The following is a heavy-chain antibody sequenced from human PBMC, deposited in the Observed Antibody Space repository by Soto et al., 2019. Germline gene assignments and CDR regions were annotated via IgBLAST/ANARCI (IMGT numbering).Heavy chain of an antibody. J-gene: IGHJ4*02. CDR1: GGSISSSSYY. CDR3: ARVPHDFWSGYHQFDY. Sequence: SETLSLTCTVSGGSISSSSYYWCWIRHPPGKGLEWIGSIYYSGSTYYNPSLKSRVTISVDTSKNQFSLKLSSVTAADTAVYYCARVPHDFWSGYHQFDYWGQGTLVTVSS. V-gene: IGHV4-39*01. D-gene: IGHD3-3*01. CDR2: IYYSGST.